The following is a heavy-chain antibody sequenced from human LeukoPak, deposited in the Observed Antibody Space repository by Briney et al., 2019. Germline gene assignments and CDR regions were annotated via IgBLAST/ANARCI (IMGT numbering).Heavy chain of an antibody. Sequence: GGSLRLSCAASGFNFSDYYMSWIRQAPGKGLEWVSYISSSSTYTNYADSVKGRFIISRDNSKNTLYLQMNSLRAEDTAVYYCASSRYPGIAAAGTAYYGMDVWGQGTTVTVSS. J-gene: IGHJ6*02. CDR3: ASSRYPGIAAAGTAYYGMDV. V-gene: IGHV3-11*06. CDR2: ISSSSTYT. D-gene: IGHD6-13*01. CDR1: GFNFSDYY.